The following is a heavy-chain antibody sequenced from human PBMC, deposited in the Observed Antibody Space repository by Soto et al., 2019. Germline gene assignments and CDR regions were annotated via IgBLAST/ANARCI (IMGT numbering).Heavy chain of an antibody. CDR2: ISYDGSNK. D-gene: IGHD6-6*01. Sequence: QVQLVESGGGVVQPGRSLRLSCAASGFTFSSYAMHWVRQAPGKGLEWVAVISYDGSNKYYADSVKGRFTISRDNSKNTLYLQMHSLRAEDTAVYYCARVRGHPSSGLAGHEDYWGQGTLVTVSS. V-gene: IGHV3-30-3*01. CDR1: GFTFSSYA. J-gene: IGHJ4*02. CDR3: ARVRGHPSSGLAGHEDY.